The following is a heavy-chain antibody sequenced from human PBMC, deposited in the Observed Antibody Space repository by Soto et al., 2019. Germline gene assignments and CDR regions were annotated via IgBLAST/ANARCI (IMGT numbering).Heavy chain of an antibody. V-gene: IGHV4-4*07. CDR3: ARDLPSQHYYDSSGFDY. D-gene: IGHD3-22*01. Sequence: SETLSLTCTVSGGSISSYYWSWIRQPAGKGLEWIGRIYTSGSTNYNPSLKSRVTMSVDTSKNQFSLKLSSVTAADTAVYYCARDLPSQHYYDSSGFDYWGQGTLVTVS. CDR1: GGSISSYY. J-gene: IGHJ4*02. CDR2: IYTSGST.